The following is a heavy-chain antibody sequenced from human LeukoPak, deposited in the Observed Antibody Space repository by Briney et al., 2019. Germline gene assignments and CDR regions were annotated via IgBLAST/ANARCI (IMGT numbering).Heavy chain of an antibody. CDR2: ISSSSSYI. J-gene: IGHJ4*02. V-gene: IGHV3-21*01. D-gene: IGHD6-19*01. CDR1: GFTFSSYS. Sequence: GSLRLSCAASGFTFSSYSMNWVRQAPGKGLGWVSSISSSSSYIYYADSVKGRFTISRDNAKNSLYLQMNSLRAEDTAVYYCASFDSSGWYWNYWGQGTLVTVSS. CDR3: ASFDSSGWYWNY.